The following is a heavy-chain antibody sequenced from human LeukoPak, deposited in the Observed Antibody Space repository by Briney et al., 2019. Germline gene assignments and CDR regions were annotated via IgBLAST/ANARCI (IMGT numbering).Heavy chain of an antibody. CDR3: ARTRYYYYMDV. CDR2: INHSGST. V-gene: IGHV4-38-2*02. Sequence: SETLSLTCTVSGYSLSSGYYWGWIRQPPGKGLEWIGEINHSGSTNYNPSLKSRVTIAVDTSKNQFSLKLSSVTDADTAVYYCARTRYYYYMDVWGKGTTVTISS. CDR1: GYSLSSGYY. J-gene: IGHJ6*03.